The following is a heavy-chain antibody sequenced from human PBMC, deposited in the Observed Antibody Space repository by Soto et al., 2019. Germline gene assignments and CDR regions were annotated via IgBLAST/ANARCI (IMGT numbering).Heavy chain of an antibody. CDR2: ISYDGSNK. CDR3: ARVAFY. CDR1: GFTFSSYA. Sequence: LRLSCAASGFTFSSYAMHWVRQAPGKGLEWVAVISYDGSNKYYADSVKGRFTISRDNSKNTLYLQMNSLRAEDTAAYYCARVAFYWGQGTLVTVSS. J-gene: IGHJ4*02. V-gene: IGHV3-30-3*01.